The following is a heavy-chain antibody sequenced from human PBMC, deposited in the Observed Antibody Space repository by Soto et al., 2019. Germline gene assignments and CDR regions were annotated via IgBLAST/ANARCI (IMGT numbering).Heavy chain of an antibody. CDR2: IYYSGST. V-gene: IGHV4-59*12. J-gene: IGHJ4*02. D-gene: IGHD3-22*01. CDR3: ARVRREYDNSGPVDY. Sequence: ETLSLTCTVSGGSISSYYWSWIRQPPGKGLEWIGYIYYSGSTNYNPSLKSRVTISVDTSKNQFSLKLSSVTAADTAVYYCARVRREYDNSGPVDYWGQGTLVAVSS. CDR1: GGSISSYY.